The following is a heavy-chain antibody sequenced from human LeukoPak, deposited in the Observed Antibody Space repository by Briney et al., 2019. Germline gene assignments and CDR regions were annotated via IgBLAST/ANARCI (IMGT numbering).Heavy chain of an antibody. CDR1: GYTFTSYG. CDR2: ISAYNGNA. D-gene: IGHD2-15*01. CDR3: ARKAAVVVAAIFDAFDI. V-gene: IGHV1-18*01. Sequence: GASVKVSCKASGYTFTSYGISWVRQAPGQGLEWMGWISAYNGNANYAQKLQGRVTMTTDTSTSTAYMELRSLRSDDTAVYYCARKAAVVVAAIFDAFDIWGQGTMVTVSS. J-gene: IGHJ3*02.